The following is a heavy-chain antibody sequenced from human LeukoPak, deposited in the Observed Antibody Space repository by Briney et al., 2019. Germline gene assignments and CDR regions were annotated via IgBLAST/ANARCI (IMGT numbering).Heavy chain of an antibody. J-gene: IGHJ5*02. Sequence: ASVKVSCKASGYTFTSYGISWVRQAPGQGLEWMGWISAYNGNTNYAQKLQGRVTMTTDTSTSTAYMELRSLRSDDTAMYYCARDPSNYDFWSGYYTPGWFDPWGQGTLVTVSS. CDR1: GYTFTSYG. D-gene: IGHD3-3*01. CDR2: ISAYNGNT. V-gene: IGHV1-18*01. CDR3: ARDPSNYDFWSGYYTPGWFDP.